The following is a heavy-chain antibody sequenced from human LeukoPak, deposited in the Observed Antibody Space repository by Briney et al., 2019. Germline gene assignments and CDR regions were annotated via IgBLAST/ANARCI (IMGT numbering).Heavy chain of an antibody. V-gene: IGHV3-53*01. J-gene: IGHJ6*02. CDR1: GFIFSSYD. D-gene: IGHD3/OR15-3a*01. CDR2: IYSGGST. CDR3: ARDVVGPNRWVYGMDV. Sequence: PGGSLRLSCAASGFIFSSYDMYWVRQAPGKGLEWVSVIYSGGSTYYADSVKGRFTISRDNSKNTVYLQINSLRAEDTAVYYCARDVVGPNRWVYGMDVWGQGTTVTVSS.